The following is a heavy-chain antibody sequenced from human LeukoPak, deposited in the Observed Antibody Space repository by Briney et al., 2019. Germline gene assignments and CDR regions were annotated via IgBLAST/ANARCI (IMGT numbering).Heavy chain of an antibody. CDR2: ISSSSSYI. CDR1: GFTFSSYS. D-gene: IGHD5-12*01. J-gene: IGHJ6*02. V-gene: IGHV3-21*01. Sequence: PGGSLRLSCAASGFTFSSYSMNWVRQAPGKGLEWVSSISSSSSYIYYADSEKGRFTISRDNAKNSLYLQMNSLRAEDTAVYYCARVRGSLYGLPLYYYYGMDVWGQGTTVTVSS. CDR3: ARVRGSLYGLPLYYYYGMDV.